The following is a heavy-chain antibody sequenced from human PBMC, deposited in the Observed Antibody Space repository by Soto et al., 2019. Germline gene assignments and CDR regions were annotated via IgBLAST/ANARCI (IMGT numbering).Heavy chain of an antibody. Sequence: GGYLRLSCSASGFTFSSYGRHWVRPATGKGLEWVAVISYDGLSKYYADSVKGRFTISRDNSENTLYLQMNSLRAEDTAVYYCAKDQWTLIYCGSTSCYTEFDYWGQGTLVTVSS. CDR1: GFTFSSYG. J-gene: IGHJ4*02. D-gene: IGHD2-2*02. V-gene: IGHV3-30*18. CDR2: ISYDGLSK. CDR3: AKDQWTLIYCGSTSCYTEFDY.